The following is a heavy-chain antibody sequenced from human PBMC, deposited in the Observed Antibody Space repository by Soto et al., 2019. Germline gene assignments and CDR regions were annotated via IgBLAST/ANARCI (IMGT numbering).Heavy chain of an antibody. Sequence: EVQLVESGGGLVQPGGSLRLSCAASGFTFSSYWMSWVRQAPGKGLEWVANIKQDGSEKYYVDSVKGGFTISRDNAQNSLYLQMNSLGAEDTAVYYCARVGVVVVAATPYFDYWGQGTLVTVSS. V-gene: IGHV3-7*01. CDR1: GFTFSSYW. CDR3: ARVGVVVVAATPYFDY. CDR2: IKQDGSEK. J-gene: IGHJ4*02. D-gene: IGHD2-15*01.